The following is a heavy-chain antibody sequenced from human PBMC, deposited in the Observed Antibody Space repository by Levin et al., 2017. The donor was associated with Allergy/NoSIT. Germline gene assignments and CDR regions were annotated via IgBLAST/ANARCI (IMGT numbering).Heavy chain of an antibody. CDR3: AKDMGYSGSFLPDY. J-gene: IGHJ4*02. D-gene: IGHD1-26*01. CDR2: ISWNSGSI. V-gene: IGHV3-9*01. CDR1: GFTFDDYA. Sequence: GGSLRLSCAASGFTFDDYAMHRVRQAPGKGLEWVSGISWNSGSIGYADSVKGRFTISRDNAKNSLYLQMNSLRAEDTALYYCAKDMGYSGSFLPDYWGQGTLVTVSS.